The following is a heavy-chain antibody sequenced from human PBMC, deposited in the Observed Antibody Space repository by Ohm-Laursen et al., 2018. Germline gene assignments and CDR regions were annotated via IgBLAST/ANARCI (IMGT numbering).Heavy chain of an antibody. CDR2: IKSTDDTR. V-gene: IGHV1-18*01. CDR3: ARDFEWATDV. D-gene: IGHD3-3*01. CDR1: GYTFTSYG. J-gene: IGHJ6*02. Sequence: GASVKVSCKASGYTFTSYGISWVRQAPGQGLEWMGIIKSTDDTRTYAQKFQGRVTMTKDRSTSTVYMELSNLRSDDTAVYYCARDFEWATDVWGQGTLVTVSS.